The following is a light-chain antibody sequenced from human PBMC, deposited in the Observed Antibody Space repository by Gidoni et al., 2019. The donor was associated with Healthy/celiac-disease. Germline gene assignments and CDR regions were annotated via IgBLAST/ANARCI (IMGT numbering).Light chain of an antibody. Sequence: QSALTQPPSASGSPGQSVTISCTGTSSDVGDYHYVPWYQQHPGKAPKLMIYEVNKRPSGVPDRFFGSKSGNTASLTVSGLQAEDEADYYCSSYAGSNNLVFGGGTKLTVL. CDR1: SSDVGDYHY. CDR3: SSYAGSNNLV. V-gene: IGLV2-8*01. J-gene: IGLJ2*01. CDR2: EVN.